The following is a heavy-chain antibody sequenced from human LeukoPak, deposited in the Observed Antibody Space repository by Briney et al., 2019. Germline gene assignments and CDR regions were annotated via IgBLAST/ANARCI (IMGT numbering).Heavy chain of an antibody. J-gene: IGHJ4*02. Sequence: GGSLRLSCAASGFAYSHYGMHWVRQAPGKGLEWVAVIWSDGTEKYYGDAVKGRFTISRDNSRNTLYLQMNSLRGEDTAVYYCAKDAQRGFDYSNSLEKWGQGTLVTVSS. V-gene: IGHV3-33*06. CDR3: AKDAQRGFDYSNSLEK. CDR2: IWSDGTEK. CDR1: GFAYSHYG. D-gene: IGHD4-11*01.